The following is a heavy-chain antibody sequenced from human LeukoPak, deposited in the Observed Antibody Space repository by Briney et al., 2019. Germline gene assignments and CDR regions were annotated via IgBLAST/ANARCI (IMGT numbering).Heavy chain of an antibody. V-gene: IGHV3-23*01. Sequence: PGGSLRLSCAASGFTFSSYAMSWVRQAPGKGLKWVSAISGSGGSTYYADSVKGRFTISRDNSKNTLYLQMNSLRAEDTAVYYFAKDRLLEWLLFYWGQGTPVTVSS. CDR3: AKDRLLEWLLFY. CDR2: ISGSGGST. J-gene: IGHJ4*02. D-gene: IGHD3-3*01. CDR1: GFTFSSYA.